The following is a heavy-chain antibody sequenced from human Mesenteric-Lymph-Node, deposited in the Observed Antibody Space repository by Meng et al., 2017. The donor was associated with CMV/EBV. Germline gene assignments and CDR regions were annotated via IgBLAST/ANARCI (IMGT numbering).Heavy chain of an antibody. V-gene: IGHV1-2*02. J-gene: IGHJ5*02. Sequence: ASVKVSCKASGYTFTGYYMHWVRQAPGQGLEWMGWINPNSGGTNYAQKFQGRVTMTRDTSISTAYMELSRLRSDDTAVYYCARGDIGDFWSSSTWGQGTLVTVSS. CDR3: ARGDIGDFWSSST. CDR2: INPNSGGT. CDR1: GYTFTGYY. D-gene: IGHD3-3*01.